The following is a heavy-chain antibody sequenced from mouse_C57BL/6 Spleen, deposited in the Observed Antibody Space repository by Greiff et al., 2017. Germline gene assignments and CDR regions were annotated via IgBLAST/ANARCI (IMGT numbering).Heavy chain of an antibody. J-gene: IGHJ1*03. CDR2: FDPENGDT. CDR3: TTGYYCGSSYWYFDV. Sequence: EVQLQQSGAELVRPGASVKLSCTASGFNIKDDYMHWVKQRPEQGLEWIGWFDPENGDTEYASKFQGKATITADTSSNTAYLQLSSLTSEDTAVYYCTTGYYCGSSYWYFDVWGTGTTVTVSS. CDR1: GFNIKDDY. V-gene: IGHV14-4*01. D-gene: IGHD1-1*01.